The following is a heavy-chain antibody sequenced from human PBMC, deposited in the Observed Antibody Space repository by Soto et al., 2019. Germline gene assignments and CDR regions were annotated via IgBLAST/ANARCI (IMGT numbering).Heavy chain of an antibody. V-gene: IGHV1-18*01. CDR1: GYPFTSYG. J-gene: IGHJ3*02. CDR3: ARGRIVASIHDAFEI. D-gene: IGHD5-12*01. CDR2: ISAYNGNR. Sequence: QGHLLQSGDEVKTPGASVRVSCRASGYPFTSYGISWVRQAPGQVLEWVAWISAYNGNRDTAQKFQGRVTITLDTSTDTAHMELGDLTSADTGVYYCARGRIVASIHDAFEIWGQGTKVTVSS.